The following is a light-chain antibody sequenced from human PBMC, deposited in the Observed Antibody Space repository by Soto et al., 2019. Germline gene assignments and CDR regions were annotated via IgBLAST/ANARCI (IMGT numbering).Light chain of an antibody. CDR3: SSYTGSNTLVV. J-gene: IGLJ2*01. CDR2: EVS. V-gene: IGLV2-14*01. Sequence: QPASVSGSPGQSITISCTETSSDVAAYNYVSWYQHHPGKAPKLMMYEVSKRPSGVSNRFSGSKSGNAASLTISGLQPEDEADYYCSSYTGSNTLVVFGGGTKVTVL. CDR1: SSDVAAYNY.